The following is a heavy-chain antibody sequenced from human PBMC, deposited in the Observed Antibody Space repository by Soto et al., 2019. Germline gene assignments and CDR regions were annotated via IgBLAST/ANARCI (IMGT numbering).Heavy chain of an antibody. V-gene: IGHV1-8*01. Sequence: QVQLVQSGAEVKKPGASVKVSCKASGYTFTSYDINWVRQATGQGLEWMGWMNPNSGNTGYAQKFQGTVTVTRTTSIGTAYMGLSSLRSEGMAVYYCAREKSYGMDVWGQGTTVTVSS. CDR1: GYTFTSYD. CDR3: AREKSYGMDV. J-gene: IGHJ6*02. CDR2: MNPNSGNT.